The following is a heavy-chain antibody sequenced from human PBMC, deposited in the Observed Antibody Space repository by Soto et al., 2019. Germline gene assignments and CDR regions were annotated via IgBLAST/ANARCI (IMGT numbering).Heavy chain of an antibody. CDR3: ARLSRQIVVVTAIPGWFDP. Sequence: QLQLQESGPGLVRPSETLSLTCTVSGGSISTSGDYWGWVRQSPGKGLEWIGSLSSSGSTYSSPSLRIRVPMSVDTSKTQFSPRLGSVTAAATALYSCARLSRQIVVVTAIPGWFDPWGQGTLVTVSS. V-gene: IGHV4-39*01. CDR2: LSSSGST. CDR1: GGSISTSGDY. D-gene: IGHD2-21*02. J-gene: IGHJ5*02.